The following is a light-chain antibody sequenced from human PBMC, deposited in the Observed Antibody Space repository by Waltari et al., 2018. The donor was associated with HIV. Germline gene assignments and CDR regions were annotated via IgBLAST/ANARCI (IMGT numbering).Light chain of an antibody. CDR2: VGTGGIVG. V-gene: IGLV9-49*01. J-gene: IGLJ3*02. CDR1: SGYSYYK. Sequence: QPVLTQPPSASASLGASVPLTCTLSSGYSYYKVDWYQQRPGKGPRFVMRVGTGGIVGSKGDGIPDRFSVLGSGLNRYLTIKNIQEEDESDYHCGADHGSGSNFRWVFGGGTKLTVL. CDR3: GADHGSGSNFRWV.